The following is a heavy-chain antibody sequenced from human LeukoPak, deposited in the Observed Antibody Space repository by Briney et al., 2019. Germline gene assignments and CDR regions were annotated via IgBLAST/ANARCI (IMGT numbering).Heavy chain of an antibody. Sequence: GGSLRLSCAASGFTFSSYEMNWVRQAPGKGLEWVSYISSSGSTIYYADSVKGRFTISRDNAKNSLYLQMNSLRAEDTAVYYCARYSSWLYHYGMDVWGKGTTVTVSS. J-gene: IGHJ6*04. CDR2: ISSSGSTI. D-gene: IGHD6-13*01. V-gene: IGHV3-48*03. CDR3: ARYSSWLYHYGMDV. CDR1: GFTFSSYE.